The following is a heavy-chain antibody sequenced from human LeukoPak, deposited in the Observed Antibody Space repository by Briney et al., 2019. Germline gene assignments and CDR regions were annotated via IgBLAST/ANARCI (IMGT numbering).Heavy chain of an antibody. CDR1: GGSFSGYY. CDR3: ARGPAYSSGWYDY. Sequence: PSETLSLTCAVYGGSFSGYYWSWIRQPPGKGLEWIGEINHSGSTNHNPSLKSRVTISVDTSKNQFSLKLSSVTAADTAVYYCARGPAYSSGWYDYWGQGTLVTVSS. V-gene: IGHV4-34*01. J-gene: IGHJ4*02. D-gene: IGHD6-19*01. CDR2: INHSGST.